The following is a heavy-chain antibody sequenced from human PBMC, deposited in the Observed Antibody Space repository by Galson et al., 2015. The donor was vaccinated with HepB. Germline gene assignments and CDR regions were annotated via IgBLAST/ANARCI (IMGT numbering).Heavy chain of an antibody. CDR2: INTGNGDT. J-gene: IGHJ4*02. V-gene: IGHV1-3*04. D-gene: IGHD3-22*01. Sequence: SVKVSCKASGYTFTNYAVHWVRQAPGQGLEWMGWINTGNGDTMYSHKFQGRATITRDTSASTAYMELSSLRSEDTAVYSCARTPLPYYYDSSGAFDYWGQGTLVTVSS. CDR3: ARTPLPYYYDSSGAFDY. CDR1: GYTFTNYA.